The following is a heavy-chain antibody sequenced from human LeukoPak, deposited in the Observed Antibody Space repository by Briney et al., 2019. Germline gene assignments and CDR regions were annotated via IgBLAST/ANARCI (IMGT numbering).Heavy chain of an antibody. CDR1: GFTFSSYW. J-gene: IGHJ5*02. Sequence: GGSLRLSCAASGFTFSSYWMSWVRQAPGKGLEWVANIKQDGSEKYYVDSVKGRFTISRDNAKNSLYLQMNSLRAEDTAVYYRARARYCSSSSCYPINWFDPWGQGTLVTVSS. CDR3: ARARYCSSSSCYPINWFDP. V-gene: IGHV3-7*01. CDR2: IKQDGSEK. D-gene: IGHD2-2*01.